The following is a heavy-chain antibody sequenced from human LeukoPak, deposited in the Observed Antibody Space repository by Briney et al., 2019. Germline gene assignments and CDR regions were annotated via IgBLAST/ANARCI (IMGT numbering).Heavy chain of an antibody. V-gene: IGHV3-23*01. J-gene: IGHJ4*02. D-gene: IGHD3-22*01. CDR2: ISGSGGST. Sequence: HPGGSLRLSCAASGFTFSSYGISWVRQAPGKGLEWVSAISGSGGSTYYADSVKGRFTISRDDSKNTAYLQMNSLKTEDTAVYYCTRPGGDYYDSSGYLPDYWGQGTLVTVSS. CDR3: TRPGGDYYDSSGYLPDY. CDR1: GFTFSSYG.